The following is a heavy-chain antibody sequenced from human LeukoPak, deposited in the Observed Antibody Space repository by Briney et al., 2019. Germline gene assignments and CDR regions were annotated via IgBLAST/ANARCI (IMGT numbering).Heavy chain of an antibody. V-gene: IGHV3-53*01. Sequence: GRSLRLSCAASGFTVSSNYMSWVRQAPGKGLEWVSVIYSGGSTYYADSVKDRFTISRDNSKNTLYLQMNSLRAEDTAVYYCAKETVVVVAATPDAFDIWGQGTMVTVSS. CDR3: AKETVVVVAATPDAFDI. CDR1: GFTVSSNY. CDR2: IYSGGST. J-gene: IGHJ3*02. D-gene: IGHD2-15*01.